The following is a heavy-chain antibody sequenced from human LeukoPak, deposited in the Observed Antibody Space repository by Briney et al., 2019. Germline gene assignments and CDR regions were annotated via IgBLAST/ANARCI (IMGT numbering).Heavy chain of an antibody. D-gene: IGHD3-3*01. V-gene: IGHV3-11*04. J-gene: IGHJ4*02. CDR2: ISDSGSTI. CDR3: AKDHDDFSALDY. CDR1: GFTFSDYY. Sequence: PGGSLRLSCAASGFTFSDYYMTWIRQAPGKGLEWISYISDSGSTIYYAGSVKGRFTISRDNAKNSLYLQMNSLRAEDTAVYYCAKDHDDFSALDYWGQGTLVTVSS.